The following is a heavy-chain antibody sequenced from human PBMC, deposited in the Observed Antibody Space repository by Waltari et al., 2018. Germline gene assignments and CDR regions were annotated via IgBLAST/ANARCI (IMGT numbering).Heavy chain of an antibody. V-gene: IGHV3-23*01. D-gene: IGHD5-12*01. CDR1: GFTFSMYA. Sequence: EVQLLESGGGLVQPGGSLRLSCVASGFTFSMYAMIWVRQAPGKGLEWVSSISDSGGFTYHADSVKGRFPISRDNSKNTLYLQMNFLRAEDTAVYYCAKAIDGGYDFPSYFDSWGQGTLVTVSS. CDR2: ISDSGGFT. CDR3: AKAIDGGYDFPSYFDS. J-gene: IGHJ4*02.